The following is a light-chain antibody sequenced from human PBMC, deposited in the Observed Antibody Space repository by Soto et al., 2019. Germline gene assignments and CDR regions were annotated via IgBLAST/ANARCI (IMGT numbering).Light chain of an antibody. Sequence: DIVMTQSPDSLAVSLGERATINCKSSQSVLYSSNNKNYLAWYQQKPGQPLKLLIYWASTRKSGVPDRFSGSGSGTDFTLTISSLQAEDVAVCYGQQYYSSPPTFGQGPKVEIK. CDR1: QSVLYSSNNKNY. J-gene: IGKJ1*01. CDR3: QQYYSSPPT. V-gene: IGKV4-1*01. CDR2: WAS.